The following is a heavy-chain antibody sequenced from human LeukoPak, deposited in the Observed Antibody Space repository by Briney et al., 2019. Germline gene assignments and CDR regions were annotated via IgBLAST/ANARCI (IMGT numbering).Heavy chain of an antibody. CDR1: GYTFTGYG. J-gene: IGHJ3*02. D-gene: IGHD3-22*01. V-gene: IGHV1-18*01. Sequence: ASVKVSCKASGYTFTGYGISWVRQAPGQGLEWMGWISAYNGNTNYAQKLQGRVTMTTDTSTSTAYMELRSLRSDDTAVYYCARAYYDSSGYYSDAFDIWGQGTMVTVSS. CDR3: ARAYYDSSGYYSDAFDI. CDR2: ISAYNGNT.